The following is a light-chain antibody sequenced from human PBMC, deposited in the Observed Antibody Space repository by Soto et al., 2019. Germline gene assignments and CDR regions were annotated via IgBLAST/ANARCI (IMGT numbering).Light chain of an antibody. CDR3: QQSFHTPRT. Sequence: DIKMTQSPSSLSASVGDRVTITCRASQSISNYLNWYQQRPGKAPKLLIYAASSLQSGVPSRFNASGSGTDFTLTINSLQPEDFATYYCQQSFHTPRTFGQGTKV. V-gene: IGKV1-39*01. J-gene: IGKJ1*01. CDR1: QSISNY. CDR2: AAS.